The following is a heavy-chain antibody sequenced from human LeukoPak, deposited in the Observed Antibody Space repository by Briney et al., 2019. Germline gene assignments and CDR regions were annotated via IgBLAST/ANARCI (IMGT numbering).Heavy chain of an antibody. V-gene: IGHV1-69*04. CDR1: GGTFSSYA. D-gene: IGHD6-13*01. J-gene: IGHJ4*02. Sequence: GASVRVSCKASGGTFSSYAIRWVRQAPGQGLEWMGRIIPILGIANYAQKFQGRVTITADKSTSTAYMELSSLRSEDTAVYYCARDQFEAQQQRVPCDYWGQGTLVTVSS. CDR2: IIPILGIA. CDR3: ARDQFEAQQQRVPCDY.